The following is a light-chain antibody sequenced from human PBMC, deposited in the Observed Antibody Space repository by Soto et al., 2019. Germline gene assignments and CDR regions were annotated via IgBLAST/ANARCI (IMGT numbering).Light chain of an antibody. CDR1: QSVSSN. Sequence: EIVMTQSPATLSVSPGERATLSCRASQSVSSNLAWYQQKPGQAPRLLIYGASTRATAIPARFSGSGSGTEFTLTISSLQSEDFATYYCQQLRMYPSTFGGGTKV. CDR3: QQLRMYPST. J-gene: IGKJ4*01. CDR2: GAS. V-gene: IGKV3-15*01.